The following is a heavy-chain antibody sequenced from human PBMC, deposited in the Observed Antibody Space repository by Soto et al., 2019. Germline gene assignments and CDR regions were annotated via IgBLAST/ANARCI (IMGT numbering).Heavy chain of an antibody. D-gene: IGHD3-22*01. CDR3: AKEFGYYDSSGYYDY. Sequence: GWSLRLSCAASGFTFSIYGMHWVHQAPGKGLEWVAVISYDGSNKYYADSVKGRFTISRDNSKNTLYLQMNSLRAEDTAVYYCAKEFGYYDSSGYYDYWSQGTLVTVSS. J-gene: IGHJ4*02. CDR2: ISYDGSNK. V-gene: IGHV3-30*18. CDR1: GFTFSIYG.